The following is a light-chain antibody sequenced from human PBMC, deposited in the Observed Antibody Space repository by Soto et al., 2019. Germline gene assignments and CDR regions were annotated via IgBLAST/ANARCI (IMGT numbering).Light chain of an antibody. CDR1: QDIRNS. V-gene: IGKV1-5*03. J-gene: IGKJ2*01. Sequence: DIQMTQSPSVLSASVGDKVTITCRASQDIRNSLAWYQQRPGKAPELFISQASVSQGGVPSRFSGSGSGTEFTLTITSLQPEDFATYFCHQYYSYSTFGQGTKL. CDR2: QAS. CDR3: HQYYSYST.